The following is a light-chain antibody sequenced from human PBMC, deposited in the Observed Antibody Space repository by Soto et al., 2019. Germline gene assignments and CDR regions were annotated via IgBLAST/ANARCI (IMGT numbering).Light chain of an antibody. V-gene: IGKV1-9*01. CDR2: AAS. Sequence: IQMTQSPSSLSASVGDRVTITCRASQRISSYFAWYQQKPGKAPKLLIYAASTLQSGVPSRFSGSGSGTEFTLTISSRQPDDFATYYCQQHNSYPLTFGQGTKVEI. J-gene: IGKJ1*01. CDR3: QQHNSYPLT. CDR1: QRISSY.